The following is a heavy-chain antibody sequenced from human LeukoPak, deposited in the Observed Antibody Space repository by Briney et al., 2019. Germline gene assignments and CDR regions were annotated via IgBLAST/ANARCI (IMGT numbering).Heavy chain of an antibody. V-gene: IGHV4-61*02. J-gene: IGHJ4*02. D-gene: IGHD4-17*01. Sequence: SQTLSLTCTVSGGSISSGSYYWSWIRQPAGKGLEWIGRIYTSGSTNYNPSLKSRVTISVDTSKNQFSLKLSSVTAADTAVYYCAREIGIYYGDYLGLDYWGQGTLVTVSS. CDR2: IYTSGST. CDR1: GGSISSGSYY. CDR3: AREIGIYYGDYLGLDY.